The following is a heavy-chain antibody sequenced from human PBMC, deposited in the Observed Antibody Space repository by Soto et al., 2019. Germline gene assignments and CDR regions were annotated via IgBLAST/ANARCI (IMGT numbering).Heavy chain of an antibody. V-gene: IGHV1-69*06. CDR3: ASCDYYDSSGYYSYNWFDP. CDR1: GGTFSSYA. CDR2: IIPIFGTA. D-gene: IGHD3-22*01. J-gene: IGHJ5*02. Sequence: SVKVSCKASGGTFSSYAISWVRQAPGQGLEWMGGIIPIFGTANYAQKFQGRVTITADKSTSTAYMELSSLRSEDTAVYYCASCDYYDSSGYYSYNWFDPWGQGTLVTVSS.